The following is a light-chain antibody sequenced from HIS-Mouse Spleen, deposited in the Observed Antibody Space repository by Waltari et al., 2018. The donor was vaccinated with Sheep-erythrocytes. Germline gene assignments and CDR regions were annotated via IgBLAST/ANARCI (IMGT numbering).Light chain of an antibody. J-gene: IGLJ1*01. CDR1: SLYVGCDNF. CDR3: CSYAGSYNHV. V-gene: IGLV2-11*01. Sequence: QSALTQPRPVSGSPGQSVTISCTGPSLYVGCDNFASWYQQHPGKAPKLMIYDVSKRPSGVPDRFSGSKSGNTASLTISGLQAEDEADYYCCSYAGSYNHVFATGTKVTVL. CDR2: DVS.